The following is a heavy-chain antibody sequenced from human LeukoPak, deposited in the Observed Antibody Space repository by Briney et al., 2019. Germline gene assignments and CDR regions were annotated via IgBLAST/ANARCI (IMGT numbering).Heavy chain of an antibody. CDR3: ARQKEPFEVVYYFDY. V-gene: IGHV4-39*01. Sequence: SETLSVTCTVSGGSISSSSYYWGWIRQPPRKGLEWIGSIYYSGSTYYNPSLKSRVTISVDTSKNQFSLKLSSVTAADTAVYYCARQKEPFEVVYYFDYWGQGTLVTVSS. CDR2: IYYSGST. D-gene: IGHD3-3*01. CDR1: GGSISSSSYY. J-gene: IGHJ4*02.